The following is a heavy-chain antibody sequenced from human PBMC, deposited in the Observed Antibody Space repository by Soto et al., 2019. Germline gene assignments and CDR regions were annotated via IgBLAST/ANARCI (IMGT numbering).Heavy chain of an antibody. CDR1: GYRFIDYW. D-gene: IGHD2-8*02. CDR3: ARLRECTGVGGSLEPFDF. CDR2: ISPHDSDT. Sequence: GESLKISCEASGYRFIDYWIAWVRQKSGKGLEWIAVISPHDSDTRYSPSFQGQVTISADKSISTAFLQWSSLKASDTAMYYCARLRECTGVGGSLEPFDFWRKRNLVTVSS. V-gene: IGHV5-51*01. J-gene: IGHJ4*02.